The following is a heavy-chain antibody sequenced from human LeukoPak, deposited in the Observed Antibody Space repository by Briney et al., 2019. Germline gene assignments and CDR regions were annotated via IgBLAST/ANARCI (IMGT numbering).Heavy chain of an antibody. CDR2: IIPIFGTA. CDR3: ARTYCSGGSCYSGLLYYFDY. D-gene: IGHD2-15*01. Sequence: GASVKVSCKASGYTFTSYYMHWVRQAPGQGLEWMGGIIPIFGTANYAQKFQGRVTITADESTSTAYMELSSLRSEDTAVYYCARTYCSGGSCYSGLLYYFDYWGQGTLVTVSS. V-gene: IGHV1-69*13. CDR1: GYTFTSYY. J-gene: IGHJ4*02.